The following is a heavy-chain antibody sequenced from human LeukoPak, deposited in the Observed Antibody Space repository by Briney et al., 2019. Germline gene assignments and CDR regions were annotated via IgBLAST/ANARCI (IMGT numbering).Heavy chain of an antibody. J-gene: IGHJ4*02. V-gene: IGHV3-72*01. Sequence: GGSLRLSCAASGFTFSDHYIDWVRQAPGKGLEWVGRVRNRGNGYTTQYAASVKGRFTFSRDDSENTVYLQMNSLKTEDTAVYFCARIMRVDYGTYYFDYWGQGTLVTVSS. CDR3: ARIMRVDYGTYYFDY. CDR1: GFTFSDHY. D-gene: IGHD4/OR15-4a*01. CDR2: VRNRGNGYTT.